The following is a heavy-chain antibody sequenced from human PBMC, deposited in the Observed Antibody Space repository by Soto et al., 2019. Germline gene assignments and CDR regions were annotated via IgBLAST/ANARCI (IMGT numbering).Heavy chain of an antibody. CDR2: VNAYNGNT. J-gene: IGHJ4*02. CDR3: TFAPNWTYQLTRY. CDR1: GYSFTSFG. V-gene: IGHV1-18*01. D-gene: IGHD2-2*01. Sequence: ASVKVSCKASGYSFTSFGVNWVRQAPGQGLEWMGWVNAYNGNTNYAQKFQGRVTLTADTSTSTAYLALSGLKSEDTAVYYCTFAPNWTYQLTRYWGRGTLVTVSS.